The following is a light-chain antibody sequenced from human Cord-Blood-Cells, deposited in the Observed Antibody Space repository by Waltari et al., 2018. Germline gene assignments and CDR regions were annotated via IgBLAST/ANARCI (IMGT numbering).Light chain of an antibody. Sequence: ESVLTQSPATLSLSPGDRATLSCRASQSVSSYLAWYQQKPGQAPRLLIYDASNRATGIPARFSGSGSGTDFTLTISSLEPEDFAVYYCQQRSNWPWTFGQGTKVEIK. CDR1: QSVSSY. CDR2: DAS. J-gene: IGKJ1*01. CDR3: QQRSNWPWT. V-gene: IGKV3-11*01.